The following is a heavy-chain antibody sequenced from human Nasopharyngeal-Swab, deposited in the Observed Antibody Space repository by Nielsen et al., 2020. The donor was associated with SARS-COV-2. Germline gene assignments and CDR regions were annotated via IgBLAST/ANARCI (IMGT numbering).Heavy chain of an antibody. CDR2: INPSGGST. D-gene: IGHD2-2*01. J-gene: IGHJ5*02. CDR1: GYTFTSYY. CDR3: ATGPVVPAAGNWFDP. V-gene: IGHV1-46*01. Sequence: ASVKVSCKASGYTFTSYYMHWVRQAPGQGLEWMGIINPSGGSTSYAQKFQGRVTMTEDTSTDTAYMELSSLRSEDTAVYYCATGPVVPAAGNWFDPWGQGTLVTVSS.